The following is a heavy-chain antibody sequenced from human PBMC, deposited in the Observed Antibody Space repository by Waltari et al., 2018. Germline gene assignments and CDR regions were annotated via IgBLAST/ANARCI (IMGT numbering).Heavy chain of an antibody. D-gene: IGHD5-12*01. CDR1: GFTFSSYW. Sequence: EVQLVESGGGLAQPGGSLRLSCVASGFTFSSYWMHWVRQAPGKGPVWVSRINRDGSTTKYADSVKGRVTISRDNAKNTLYLQMNSLRAEDTAVYYCAKGGGWLQDYWGQGTLVTVSS. V-gene: IGHV3-74*03. CDR2: INRDGSTT. J-gene: IGHJ4*02. CDR3: AKGGGWLQDY.